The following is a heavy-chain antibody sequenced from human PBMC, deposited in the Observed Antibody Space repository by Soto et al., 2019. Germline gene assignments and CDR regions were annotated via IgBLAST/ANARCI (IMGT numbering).Heavy chain of an antibody. D-gene: IGHD6-19*01. V-gene: IGHV4-34*01. J-gene: IGHJ4*02. CDR1: GGSFSGYY. CDR2: INHSGST. CDR3: ARESRYSSGWYLGY. Sequence: PSETLSLTCAVYGGSFSGYYWSWIRQPPGKGLEWIGEINHSGSTNYNPSLKSRVTISVDTSKNQFSLKLSSVTAADTAVYYCARESRYSSGWYLGYWGQGTLVTVSS.